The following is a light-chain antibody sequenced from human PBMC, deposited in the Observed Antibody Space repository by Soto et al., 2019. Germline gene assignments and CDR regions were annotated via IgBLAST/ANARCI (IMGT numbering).Light chain of an antibody. V-gene: IGKV1-12*01. CDR2: AAS. CDR3: LQVYSFPRT. Sequence: DIQMTQTPSTLSASVGDRITITCRTSQDIGGRLAWFQQNPGKAPQYLIQAASILQSGVPSRFSVSGSGTEFILSINNLKPEDGASYVGLQVYSFPRTFGLGTKVDIK. J-gene: IGKJ1*01. CDR1: QDIGGR.